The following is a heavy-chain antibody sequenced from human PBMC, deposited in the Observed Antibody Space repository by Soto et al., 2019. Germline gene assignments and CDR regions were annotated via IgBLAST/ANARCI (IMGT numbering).Heavy chain of an antibody. D-gene: IGHD5-12*01. CDR3: ARQYSGYDSDYYYYYYGMDV. CDR1: GFTFSDYY. Sequence: QVQLVESGGGLVKPGGSLRLSCAASGFTFSDYYMSWIRQAPGKGREWVSYISSSGSTINYADSVKGRFTISRDNAKNSLDLQMNSLRAEDTAVYYCARQYSGYDSDYYYYYYGMDVWGQGTTVTVSS. J-gene: IGHJ6*02. CDR2: ISSSGSTI. V-gene: IGHV3-11*01.